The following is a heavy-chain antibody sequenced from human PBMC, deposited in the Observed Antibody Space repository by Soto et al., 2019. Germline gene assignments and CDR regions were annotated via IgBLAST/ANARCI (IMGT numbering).Heavy chain of an antibody. Sequence: SETLSLTCTVPGGSISSYYWSWIRQPPGKGLEWIGYIYYSGSTNYNPSLKSRVAISVDTSKNQFSLKLSSVTAADTAVYYCARTALENRRGCYWFRATAFYFDDWAQASMDTVAS. J-gene: IGHJ4*02. V-gene: IGHV4-59*01. CDR1: GGSISSYY. D-gene: IGHD6-19*01. CDR3: ARTALENRRGCYWFRATAFYFDD. CDR2: IYYSGST.